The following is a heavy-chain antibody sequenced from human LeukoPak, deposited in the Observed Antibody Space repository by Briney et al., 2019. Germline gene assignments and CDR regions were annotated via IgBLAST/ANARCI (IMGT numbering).Heavy chain of an antibody. CDR2: INWNGGST. D-gene: IGHD6-25*01. Sequence: PGGSLRLSCAASGFTFDDCGMSWVRQAPGKGLEWVSGINWNGGSTGYADSVKGRFTISRDNAKNSLYLQMNSLRAEDTALYYCARDLRHPDAFDIWGRGTMVTVSS. CDR1: GFTFDDCG. J-gene: IGHJ3*02. V-gene: IGHV3-20*04. CDR3: ARDLRHPDAFDI.